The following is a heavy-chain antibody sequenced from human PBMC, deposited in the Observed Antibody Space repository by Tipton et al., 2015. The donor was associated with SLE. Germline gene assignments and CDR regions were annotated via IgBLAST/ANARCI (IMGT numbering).Heavy chain of an antibody. J-gene: IGHJ4*02. V-gene: IGHV4-38-2*01. Sequence: TLSLTCAVSDYSISSDYSWGCIRQPPGKGLEWIGTIYHSGSTYYSPSLKSRVTISLDTSKNQFSLKLGSVTAADTAVYYCAGYSTGRDGEDYWGQGTLVTVSS. CDR3: AGYSTGRDGEDY. CDR2: IYHSGST. D-gene: IGHD6-19*01. CDR1: DYSISSDYS.